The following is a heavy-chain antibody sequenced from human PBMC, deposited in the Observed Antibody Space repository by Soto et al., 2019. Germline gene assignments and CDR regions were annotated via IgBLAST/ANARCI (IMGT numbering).Heavy chain of an antibody. CDR2: LYYNVGT. CDR3: ARQITMARGIDF. Sequence: QVQESGPGLVKPSETLSLTCTVSGSSISSSGYYWGWIRQPPGRGLEWIGSLYYNVGTYYNPSLKSRVTISADTSANQFSLMVNSVTAADTAIYYCARQITMARGIDFWGPGISVSVSS. D-gene: IGHD3-10*01. J-gene: IGHJ4*02. CDR1: GSSISSSGYY. V-gene: IGHV4-39*01.